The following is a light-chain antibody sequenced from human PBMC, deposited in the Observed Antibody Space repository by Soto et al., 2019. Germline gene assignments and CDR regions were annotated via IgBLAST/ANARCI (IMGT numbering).Light chain of an antibody. CDR2: EVT. CDR1: SRDIGTSNL. CDR3: YSFTGISNSLFV. J-gene: IGLJ1*01. Sequence: QSVLTQPASVSGSPGQSITISCTGTSRDIGTSNLVSWHQQYPGKAPKLMIYEVTKRPSGISYRFSGSKSGNTASLTISGLQPEDEADYYCYSFTGISNSLFVFGTG. V-gene: IGLV2-23*02.